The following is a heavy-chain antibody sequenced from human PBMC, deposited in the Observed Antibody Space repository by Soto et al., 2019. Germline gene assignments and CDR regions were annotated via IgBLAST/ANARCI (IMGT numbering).Heavy chain of an antibody. CDR2: INPKFGDT. D-gene: IGHD3-10*01. V-gene: IGHV1-2*02. J-gene: IGHJ6*02. CDR1: GYTFTAYY. Sequence: QVQLVQSGAEVKEPGDSVRVSCEASGYTFTAYYIHWVRQAPGQGLEWMGWINPKFGDTTYAQDFQGRVPMTRDMSISTVYMELSRLTSDDTAIYYCARNMDYYYGPCRGNGHGVWGQGTTVTVFS. CDR3: ARNMDYYYGPCRGNGHGV.